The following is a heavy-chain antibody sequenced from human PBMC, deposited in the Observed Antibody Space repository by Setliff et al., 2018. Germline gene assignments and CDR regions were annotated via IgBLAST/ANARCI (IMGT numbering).Heavy chain of an antibody. D-gene: IGHD2-8*01. J-gene: IGHJ3*01. Sequence: SETLSLTCTVSGGSISSYYWSWIRQPPGKGLEWIGYIYYSGSTNYNPSLKSRVTISVDMSKNQFSLKLSSVTAADTAVYYCARIDIVLMVYADWGQGTMVTVSS. CDR1: GGSISSYY. CDR2: IYYSGST. CDR3: ARIDIVLMVYAD. V-gene: IGHV4-59*12.